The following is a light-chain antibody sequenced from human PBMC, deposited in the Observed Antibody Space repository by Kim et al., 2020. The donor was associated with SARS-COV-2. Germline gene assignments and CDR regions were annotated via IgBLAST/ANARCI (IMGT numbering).Light chain of an antibody. Sequence: APGETARITCGGNNIGSKSVHWYRQKPGQAPMLVIFLDSDRPSGIPDRISASNSGNTATLTISRVEAGDEADYYCQVWDNISDHYVFGPGTKVTVL. V-gene: IGLV3-21*04. CDR2: LDS. CDR1: NIGSKS. CDR3: QVWDNISDHYV. J-gene: IGLJ1*01.